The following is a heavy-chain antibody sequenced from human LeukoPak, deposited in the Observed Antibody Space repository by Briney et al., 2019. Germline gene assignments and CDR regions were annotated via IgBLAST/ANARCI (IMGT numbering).Heavy chain of an antibody. Sequence: GGSLRLSCAASGFTFSKYWMLWVRQAPGKGLESVSRINTDGTVTTYADSVKGRFTVSRDNADNTMFLQMNSVRDEDTAVYYCATKQWLAPPPDSWGQGTPVTVSS. CDR2: INTDGTVT. V-gene: IGHV3-74*01. CDR1: GFTFSKYW. CDR3: ATKQWLAPPPDS. D-gene: IGHD6-19*01. J-gene: IGHJ4*02.